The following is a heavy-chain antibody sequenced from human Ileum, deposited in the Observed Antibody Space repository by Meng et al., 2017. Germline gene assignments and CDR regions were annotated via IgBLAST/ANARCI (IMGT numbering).Heavy chain of an antibody. Sequence: QGQLVQAGEEVKKPGAAGKGAGKASGYTFTSYGISWVRQAPGQGLEWMGWISAYNGNTNYAQKLQGRVTMTTDTSTSTAYMELRSLRSDDTAVYYCARDRDYGDLDFDYWGQGTLVTVSS. CDR3: ARDRDYGDLDFDY. CDR1: GYTFTSYG. V-gene: IGHV1-18*01. D-gene: IGHD4-17*01. J-gene: IGHJ4*02. CDR2: ISAYNGNT.